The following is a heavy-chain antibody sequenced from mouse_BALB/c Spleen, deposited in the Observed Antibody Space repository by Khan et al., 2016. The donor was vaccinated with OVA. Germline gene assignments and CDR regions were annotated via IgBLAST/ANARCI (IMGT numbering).Heavy chain of an antibody. Sequence: EVELVESGGDLVKPGGSQKLSCSASGFTFSTFAMSWVRQTPEKRLEWVATISSGGDYFYYPDSVKGRFTISIDNAKNTLYLQMSSLRSEDTAMYYCARHNYGPVAYWGQGTLVTVSA. CDR2: ISSGGDYF. D-gene: IGHD1-1*01. CDR3: ARHNYGPVAY. CDR1: GFTFSTFA. J-gene: IGHJ3*01. V-gene: IGHV5-9-3*01.